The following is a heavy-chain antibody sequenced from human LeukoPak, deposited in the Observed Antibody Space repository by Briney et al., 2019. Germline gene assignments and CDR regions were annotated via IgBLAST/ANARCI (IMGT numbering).Heavy chain of an antibody. CDR1: GITFSRLP. J-gene: IGHJ4*02. V-gene: IGHV3-23*01. D-gene: IGHD6-19*01. CDR3: AKGLYSSGWSDFDY. CDR2: ITTGGDTT. Sequence: GGSLRLSCAVSGITFSRLPMTWVRQAPGKGLQWVSAITTGGDTTFYADSVKGRFTISRDNSKNTLYLQMNSLRAEDTAVYYCAKGLYSSGWSDFDYWGQGTLVTVSS.